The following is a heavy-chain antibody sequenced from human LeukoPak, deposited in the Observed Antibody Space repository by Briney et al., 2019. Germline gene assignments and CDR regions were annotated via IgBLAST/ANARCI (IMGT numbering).Heavy chain of an antibody. Sequence: AASVKVSCKASGYTFTGYYMHWVRQAPGQGLEWMGWINPNSGGTNYAQKFQGRVTMTRDTSISTAYMELSRLRSDDTAVYYCARGLGFGVLLWFGEWGQGTLVTVSS. CDR2: INPNSGGT. D-gene: IGHD3-10*01. J-gene: IGHJ4*02. V-gene: IGHV1-2*02. CDR1: GYTFTGYY. CDR3: ARGLGFGVLLWFGE.